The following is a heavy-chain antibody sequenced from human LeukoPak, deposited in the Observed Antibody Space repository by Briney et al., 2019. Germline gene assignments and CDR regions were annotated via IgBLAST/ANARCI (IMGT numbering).Heavy chain of an antibody. D-gene: IGHD4-17*01. V-gene: IGHV4-31*03. Sequence: KTSETLSLTCTVSGDSISSGGYYWSWIRQHPGKGLEWIGYIYYSGSTYYNPSLKSRVTISVDTSKNQFSLKLSSVTAADTAVYYCARESVTLFLFDYWGQGTLVTVSS. CDR1: GDSISSGGYY. J-gene: IGHJ4*02. CDR2: IYYSGST. CDR3: ARESVTLFLFDY.